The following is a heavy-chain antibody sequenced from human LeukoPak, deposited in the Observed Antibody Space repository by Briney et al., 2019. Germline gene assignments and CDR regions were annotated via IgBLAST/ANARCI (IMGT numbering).Heavy chain of an antibody. D-gene: IGHD1-20*01. CDR1: GYTFTGYY. J-gene: IGHJ5*02. V-gene: IGHV1-2*02. Sequence: ASVKVSCKASGYTFTGYYMHWVRQAPGQGLERMGWINPNSGGTNYAQKFQGRVTMTRDTSISTAYMELSRLRSDDTAVYYCARDRLTGTANWFDPWGQGTLVTVSS. CDR3: ARDRLTGTANWFDP. CDR2: INPNSGGT.